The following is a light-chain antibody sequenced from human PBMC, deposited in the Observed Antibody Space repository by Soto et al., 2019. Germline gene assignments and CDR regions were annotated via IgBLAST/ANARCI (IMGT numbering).Light chain of an antibody. Sequence: IVLTQSPGTLSLSPGERASLSCRASQSISNNYLAWFQQKPGLAPRVLIYGASSRATGVPDRFSGSGSGTDFTLTISRMEPEDFAVYYCQQYVSPPFTFGPGTKVDIK. V-gene: IGKV3-20*01. CDR1: QSISNNY. CDR2: GAS. J-gene: IGKJ3*01. CDR3: QQYVSPPFT.